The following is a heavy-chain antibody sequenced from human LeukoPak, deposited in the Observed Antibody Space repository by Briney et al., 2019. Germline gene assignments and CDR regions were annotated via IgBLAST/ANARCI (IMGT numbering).Heavy chain of an antibody. CDR2: INHSGST. D-gene: IGHD3-16*01. Sequence: SETLSLTCAVYGGSFSGYYWSWIRQPPGKRLEWIGEINHSGSTNYNPSLKSRVTISVDTSKNQFSLKLSSVTAADTAVYYCARLLGGVPNWFDPWGQGTLVTVSS. V-gene: IGHV4-34*01. CDR3: ARLLGGVPNWFDP. J-gene: IGHJ5*02. CDR1: GGSFSGYY.